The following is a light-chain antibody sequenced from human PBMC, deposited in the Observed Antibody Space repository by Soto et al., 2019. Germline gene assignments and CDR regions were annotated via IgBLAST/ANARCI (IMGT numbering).Light chain of an antibody. V-gene: IGLV2-23*01. CDR3: FSFTSTNTHV. Sequence: SVLTQSASVSGSPGQSVTISCTGTSSDFGSYKFVSWYQHHPGKVPKVIIYETSKRPSGVSDRFSGSKSGNTASLTISGLQAEDEADYYCFSFTSTNTHVFGSGTKVTVL. CDR1: SSDFGSYKF. J-gene: IGLJ1*01. CDR2: ETS.